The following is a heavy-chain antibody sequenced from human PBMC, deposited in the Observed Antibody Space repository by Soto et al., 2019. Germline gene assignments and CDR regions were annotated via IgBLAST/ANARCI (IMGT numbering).Heavy chain of an antibody. CDR1: KFTFSNYA. CDR2: ISGSGRST. CDR3: FNYDSGGYSID. J-gene: IGHJ4*02. D-gene: IGHD3-22*01. Sequence: PGGSLRLSCAASKFTFSNYAMSWVRQAPGKGLQWVSAISGSGRSTYYADFVEGRFTISRDNSKSTLYLQMSSLRAEDTAVYYCFNYDSGGYSIDWGQGTLVTVSS. V-gene: IGHV3-23*01.